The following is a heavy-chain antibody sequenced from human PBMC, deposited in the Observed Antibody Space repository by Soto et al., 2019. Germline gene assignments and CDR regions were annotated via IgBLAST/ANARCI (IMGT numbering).Heavy chain of an antibody. J-gene: IGHJ4*02. D-gene: IGHD4-17*01. V-gene: IGHV4-59*01. Sequence: SETLSLTCTVSGGSISSYYLSWIRQPPGKGLEWIGYIYYSGSTDYNPSLKSRVTISVDTSKNQFSLKLSSVTAADTAVYYCARRYGDQFDYWGQGTLVTVSS. CDR1: GGSISSYY. CDR2: IYYSGST. CDR3: ARRYGDQFDY.